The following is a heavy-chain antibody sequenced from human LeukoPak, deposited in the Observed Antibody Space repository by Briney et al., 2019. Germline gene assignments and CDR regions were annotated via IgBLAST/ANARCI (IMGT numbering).Heavy chain of an antibody. V-gene: IGHV3-23*01. CDR3: AARARYSSGWFDAFDI. CDR2: ISGSGGST. Sequence: GGSLRLSCAASGFTFSSYGMSWVRQAPGKGLEWVSAISGSGGSTYYADSVKGRFTISRDNSKNTLYLQMNSLRAEDTAVYYCAARARYSSGWFDAFDIWGQGTMVTVSS. CDR1: GFTFSSYG. J-gene: IGHJ3*02. D-gene: IGHD6-19*01.